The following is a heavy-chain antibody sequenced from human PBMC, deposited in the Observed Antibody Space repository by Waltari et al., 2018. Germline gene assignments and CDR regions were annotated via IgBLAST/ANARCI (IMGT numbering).Heavy chain of an antibody. CDR2: IYHSGST. Sequence: QVQLQESGPGLVKPSETLSLTCAVSGYSISSGYYWGWIRPPPGRGLEWIGSIYHSGSTYYNPSLKSRVTISVDTSKNQFSLKLSSVTAADTAVYYCARETAVYDHSPMTFFDYDWGQGTLVTVSS. D-gene: IGHD4-17*01. V-gene: IGHV4-38-2*02. J-gene: IGHJ4*02. CDR3: ARETAVYDHSPMTFFDYD. CDR1: GYSISSGYY.